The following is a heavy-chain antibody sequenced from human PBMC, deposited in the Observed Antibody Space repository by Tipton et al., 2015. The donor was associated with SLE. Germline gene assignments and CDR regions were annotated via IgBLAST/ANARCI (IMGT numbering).Heavy chain of an antibody. CDR2: IYYSGST. V-gene: IGHV4-39*01. Sequence: TLSLTCTVSGGSISSSSYYWGWIRQPPGKGLEWIGSIYYSGSTYYNPSRKSRVTISVDTSKNQFSLKLSSVTAADTAVYYCARHGNQDYWGQGTLVTVSS. CDR1: GGSISSSSYY. CDR3: ARHGNQDY. J-gene: IGHJ4*02. D-gene: IGHD4-23*01.